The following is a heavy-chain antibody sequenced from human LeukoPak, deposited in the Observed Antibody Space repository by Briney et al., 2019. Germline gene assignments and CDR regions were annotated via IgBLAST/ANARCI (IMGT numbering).Heavy chain of an antibody. CDR3: ARDQGGYSDY. V-gene: IGHV4-59*01. Sequence: SETLSLTCTVSGGSISSYYWSWIRQPPGKGLEWIGYIYYRGSTNYNPSLKSRVTISVDTSKNQFSLKLSSVTAADTAVYYCARDQGGYSDYWGQGTLVTVSS. J-gene: IGHJ4*02. CDR1: GGSISSYY. D-gene: IGHD6-13*01. CDR2: IYYRGST.